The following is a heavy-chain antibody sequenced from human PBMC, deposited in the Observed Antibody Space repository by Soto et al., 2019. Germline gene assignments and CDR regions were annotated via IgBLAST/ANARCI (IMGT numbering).Heavy chain of an antibody. J-gene: IGHJ6*02. CDR3: AKDREEGYNFYYGMDV. V-gene: IGHV4-4*07. CDR2: IYTSAST. Sequence: QVQLQESGPGLVKPSETLSLTCTVSGASVNTFSWSWIRQPAGKGLEWIGRIYTSASTNYSPSLNGRLTLSVDTSKNQVSLKLTSVTTADTAIYYCAKDREEGYNFYYGMDVWGQGATVTVSS. CDR1: GASVNTFS.